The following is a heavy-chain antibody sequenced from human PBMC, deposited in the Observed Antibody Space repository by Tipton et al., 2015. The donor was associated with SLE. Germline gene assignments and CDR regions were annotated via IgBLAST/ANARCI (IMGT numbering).Heavy chain of an antibody. CDR3: ARAMCSTSCYIDY. Sequence: SLRLSCAASGFTFSSYAMHWVRQAPGKGLEWVAVISYDGSNKYYADSVKGRFTISRDNAKNSLYLQMNSLRAEDTAVYYCARAMCSTSCYIDYWGQGTLVTVSS. CDR1: GFTFSSYA. CDR2: ISYDGSNK. J-gene: IGHJ4*02. V-gene: IGHV3-30-3*01. D-gene: IGHD2-2*02.